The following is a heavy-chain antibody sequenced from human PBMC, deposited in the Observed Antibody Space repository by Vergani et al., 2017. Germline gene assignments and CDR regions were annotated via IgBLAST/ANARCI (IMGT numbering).Heavy chain of an antibody. D-gene: IGHD6-19*01. CDR1: GYTFTTYG. CDR2: INPNSGGT. J-gene: IGHJ4*02. CDR3: ARDLGIAVAGFMDY. Sequence: QVQLVQSGAEVKTPGASVKVSCKASGYTFTTYGISWVRQAPGQGLEWMGWINPNSGGTNYAQKFQGRVTMTRDTSISTAYMELSRLRSDDTAVYYCARDLGIAVAGFMDYWGQGTLVTVSS. V-gene: IGHV1-2*02.